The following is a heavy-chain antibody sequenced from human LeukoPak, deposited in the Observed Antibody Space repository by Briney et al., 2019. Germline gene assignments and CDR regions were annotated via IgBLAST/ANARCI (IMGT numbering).Heavy chain of an antibody. CDR3: ARDHDPHSSSSFDY. V-gene: IGHV1-69*01. Sequence: SVKVSCKASGGTFSSYAISWVRQAPGQRLEGMGGIINIFGTANYAQKFQGRVTITADESTSTAYMELSSLRSEDTAVYYCARDHDPHSSSSFDYWGEGTLVTVSS. J-gene: IGHJ4*02. CDR1: GGTFSSYA. CDR2: IINIFGTA. D-gene: IGHD6-13*01.